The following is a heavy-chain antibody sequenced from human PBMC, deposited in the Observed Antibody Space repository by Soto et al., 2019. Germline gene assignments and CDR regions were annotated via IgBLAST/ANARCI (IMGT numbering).Heavy chain of an antibody. CDR1: GGSISSSSYY. CDR3: ACLDEETHSGGY. V-gene: IGHV4-39*01. D-gene: IGHD6-19*01. CDR2: IYYSGST. J-gene: IGHJ4*02. Sequence: QLQLQESGPGLVKPSETLSLTCTVSGGSISSSSYYWGWIRQPPGKGLEWIGSIYYSGSTYYNPSLKSRVPIAVDPSNTQFSLKLSSVAAAVTAVYYCACLDEETHSGGYWGLGTLVTVSS.